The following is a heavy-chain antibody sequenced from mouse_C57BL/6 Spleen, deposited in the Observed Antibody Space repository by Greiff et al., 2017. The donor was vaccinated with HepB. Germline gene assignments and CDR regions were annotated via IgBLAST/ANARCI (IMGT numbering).Heavy chain of an antibody. J-gene: IGHJ2*01. V-gene: IGHV1-81*01. D-gene: IGHD1-1*01. Sequence: QVQLKESGAELARPGASVKLSCKASGYTFTSYGISWVKQRTGQGLEWIGEIYPRSGNTYYNEKFKGKATLTADKSSSTAYMELRSLTSEDSAVYFCAHYGSSYCYFDYWGQGNTLTVSS. CDR2: IYPRSGNT. CDR1: GYTFTSYG. CDR3: AHYGSSYCYFDY.